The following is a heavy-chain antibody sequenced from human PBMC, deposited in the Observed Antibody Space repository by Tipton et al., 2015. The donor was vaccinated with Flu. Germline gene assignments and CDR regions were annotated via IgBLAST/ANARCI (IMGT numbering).Heavy chain of an antibody. CDR2: IYYSGST. D-gene: IGHD3-3*01. J-gene: IGHJ6*02. Sequence: TLSLTCTVSGGSISSYYWSWIRQPPGKGLEWIGYIYYSGSTNYNPSLKSRVTISVDTSKNQFSLKLTSVTAADMAVYYCARVPLSGDMDVWGQGTTVTVSS. CDR3: ARVPLSGDMDV. V-gene: IGHV4-59*01. CDR1: GGSISSYY.